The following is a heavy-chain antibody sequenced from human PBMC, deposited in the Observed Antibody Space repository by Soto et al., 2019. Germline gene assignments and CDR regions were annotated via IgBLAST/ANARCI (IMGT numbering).Heavy chain of an antibody. J-gene: IGHJ5*02. CDR1: GYPFSNYG. Sequence: XSVKVSCNPSGYPFSNYGITWVRQAPGQPLEWLGWISLYSDGTNYAQKFQGRVSMTTDTSTTTAYIELRSLRSDDTAVYYCARVVPGAEAWFGPWGQGTLVTVSS. CDR2: ISLYSDGT. CDR3: ARVVPGAEAWFGP. V-gene: IGHV1-18*01. D-gene: IGHD2-2*01.